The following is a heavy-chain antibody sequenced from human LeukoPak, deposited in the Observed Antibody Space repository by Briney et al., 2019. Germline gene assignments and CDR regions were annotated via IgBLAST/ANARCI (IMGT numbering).Heavy chain of an antibody. CDR3: ARAYSGSLFAYFDY. D-gene: IGHD5-12*01. CDR1: GVSISSYY. J-gene: IGHJ4*02. CDR2: IYYSGSN. V-gene: IGHV4-59*01. Sequence: SETLSPTCTVSGVSISSYYWSWLRQPPGKGLEWIGYIYYSGSNNYNPSLKSRVTISVDTSKNHFSLKLSSVTAADTAVYYCARAYSGSLFAYFDYWGQGTLVTVSS.